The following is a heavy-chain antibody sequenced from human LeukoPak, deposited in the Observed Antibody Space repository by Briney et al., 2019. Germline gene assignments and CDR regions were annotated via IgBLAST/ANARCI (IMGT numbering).Heavy chain of an antibody. V-gene: IGHV3-23*01. CDR3: AKDSTPGALYYYYGMDV. Sequence: GGSLRLSCAASGFTFSSYAMSWVRQAPGKGLEWVSAISGSGGSTYYADSVKGRSTISRDNSKNTLYLQMNSLRAEDTAVYYCAKDSTPGALYYYYGMDVWGQGTTVTVSS. D-gene: IGHD2-15*01. CDR1: GFTFSSYA. J-gene: IGHJ6*02. CDR2: ISGSGGST.